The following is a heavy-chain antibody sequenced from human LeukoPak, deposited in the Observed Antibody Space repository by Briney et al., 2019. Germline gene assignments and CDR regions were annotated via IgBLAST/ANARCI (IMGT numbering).Heavy chain of an antibody. D-gene: IGHD3-3*01. CDR2: INTATGNT. Sequence: ASVKVSCKASRYIFNTYAIHWVRQAPGQRLEWMGWINTATGNTQYSQKLQGRVTITRDTSASTAYMDLSSLTSEDTAVYYCAKDSGRGFFEMTYGGQGTLVIVSS. V-gene: IGHV1-3*04. CDR3: AKDSGRGFFEMTY. J-gene: IGHJ4*02. CDR1: RYIFNTYA.